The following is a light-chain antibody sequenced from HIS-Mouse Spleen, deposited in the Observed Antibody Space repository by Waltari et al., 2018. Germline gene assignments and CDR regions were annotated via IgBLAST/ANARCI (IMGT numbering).Light chain of an antibody. CDR1: KLGDKY. Sequence: SYELTQPPSVSVSPGQTASITCSGDKLGDKYACWYQQKPGQSPVLVIYQDSKRPSGVPGRFSGSNAGNTATLTISGTQAMDEADYYCQAWDSSTVVFGGGTKLTFL. CDR3: QAWDSSTVV. J-gene: IGLJ2*01. V-gene: IGLV3-1*01. CDR2: QDS.